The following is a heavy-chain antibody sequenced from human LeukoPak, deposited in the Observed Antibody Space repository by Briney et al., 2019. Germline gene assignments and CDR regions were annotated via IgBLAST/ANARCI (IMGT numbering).Heavy chain of an antibody. CDR1: GGTVSSYA. J-gene: IGHJ6*03. V-gene: IGHV1-69*05. D-gene: IGHD1-26*01. CDR3: ARGMGGPYYYYYYMDV. Sequence: SVKVSCKASGGTVSSYAISWVRQAPGQGLEWMGGIIPIFGTANYAQKFQGRVTITTDESTSTAYMELSSLRSEDTAVYYCARGMGGPYYYYYYMDVWGKGTTVTVSS. CDR2: IIPIFGTA.